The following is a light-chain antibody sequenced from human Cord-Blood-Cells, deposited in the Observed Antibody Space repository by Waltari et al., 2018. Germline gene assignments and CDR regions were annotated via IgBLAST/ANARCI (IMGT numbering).Light chain of an antibody. Sequence: QSVLTQPPSASGTPGQRVTISCSGSSSNIGSNYVYWYQQLPGTAPKLLIYRNNRRPSGVPDRFSGSRSGTAASLAISGLRSEDEADYYCAAWGDSLSGYVFGTGTKVTVL. CDR1: SSNIGSNY. V-gene: IGLV1-47*01. CDR2: RNN. J-gene: IGLJ1*01. CDR3: AAWGDSLSGYV.